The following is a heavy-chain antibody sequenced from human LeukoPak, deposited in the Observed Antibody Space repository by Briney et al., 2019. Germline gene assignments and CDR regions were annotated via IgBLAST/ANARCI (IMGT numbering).Heavy chain of an antibody. CDR1: GGSFSGYY. CDR3: ARYRYSSGWYETIYYFDY. J-gene: IGHJ4*02. D-gene: IGHD6-19*01. Sequence: PSETLSLTCAVYGGSFSGYYWSWIRQPPGKGLEWTGEINHSGSTNYNPSLKSRVTISVDTSKNQFSLKLSSVTAADTAVYYCARYRYSSGWYETIYYFDYWGQGTLVTVSS. V-gene: IGHV4-34*01. CDR2: INHSGST.